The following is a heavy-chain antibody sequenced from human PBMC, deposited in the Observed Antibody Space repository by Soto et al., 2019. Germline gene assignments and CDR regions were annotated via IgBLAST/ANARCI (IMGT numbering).Heavy chain of an antibody. J-gene: IGHJ6*03. D-gene: IGHD2-2*01. CDR1: GYTFTSYD. V-gene: IGHV1-8*01. Sequence: QVQLVQSGAEVKKPGASVKVSCKASGYTFTSYDINWVRQATGQGLEWMGWMNPNSGNTGYAQKFQDRVTMTRNTSISTAYMELSNLRSEDTAVYYCARGKYCSSTSCRGAAYYMDVWGKGTTVTVSS. CDR3: ARGKYCSSTSCRGAAYYMDV. CDR2: MNPNSGNT.